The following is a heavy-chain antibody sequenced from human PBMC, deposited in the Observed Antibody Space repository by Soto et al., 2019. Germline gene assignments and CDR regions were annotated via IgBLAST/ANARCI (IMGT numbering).Heavy chain of an antibody. CDR2: SNHRGGT. J-gene: IGHJ4*02. V-gene: IGHV4-34*01. CDR3: ARGSTIFGLTY. Sequence: SETLSLTCAVYGESFSGYYWSWIRQPPGKGLEWIGESNHRGGTNYNPSLKSRVTISVDTSKNQFSLHLSSVTAADTAVYYCARGSTIFGLTYWGQGTLVTVSS. D-gene: IGHD3-3*01. CDR1: GESFSGYY.